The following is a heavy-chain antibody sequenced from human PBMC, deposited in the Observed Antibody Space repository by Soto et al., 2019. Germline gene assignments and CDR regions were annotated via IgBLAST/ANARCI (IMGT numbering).Heavy chain of an antibody. D-gene: IGHD3-10*01. Sequence: EVQLVESGGGLVQPGGSLRLSCAASGFTFSSYWMSWVRQAPGKGLEWVANIKEDGSEKYSVASVKGRFTISRDNAKNTVYLQMNTLSAEDTAVYYCARFLGSASYYDYWGQGTLVTVSS. CDR2: IKEDGSEK. J-gene: IGHJ4*02. V-gene: IGHV3-7*01. CDR3: ARFLGSASYYDY. CDR1: GFTFSSYW.